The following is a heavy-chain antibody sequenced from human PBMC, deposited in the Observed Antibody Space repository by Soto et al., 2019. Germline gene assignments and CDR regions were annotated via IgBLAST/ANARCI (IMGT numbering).Heavy chain of an antibody. D-gene: IGHD3-10*01. V-gene: IGHV3-21*01. Sequence: GGSLRLSCAASGFTFSSYSMNWVRQAPGKGLEWVSSISSSSSYIYYADSVKGRFTISRDNAKNSLYLQMNSLRAEDTAVYYCARDQRITMVRGTKYYMDVWGKGTTVTVSS. CDR2: ISSSSSYI. J-gene: IGHJ6*03. CDR1: GFTFSSYS. CDR3: ARDQRITMVRGTKYYMDV.